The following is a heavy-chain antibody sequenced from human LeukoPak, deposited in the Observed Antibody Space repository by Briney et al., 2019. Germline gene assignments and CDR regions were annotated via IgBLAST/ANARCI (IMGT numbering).Heavy chain of an antibody. CDR2: ISSSGSTI. Sequence: GGSLRLSCAASGFTFSDYYMSWIRQAPGRGLEWVSYISSSGSTIYYADSVKGRFTISRDNAKNSLYLQMNSLRAEDTAVYYCARDMTHDSSGYYLDAFDIWGQGTMVTVSS. CDR3: ARDMTHDSSGYYLDAFDI. CDR1: GFTFSDYY. D-gene: IGHD3-22*01. V-gene: IGHV3-11*04. J-gene: IGHJ3*02.